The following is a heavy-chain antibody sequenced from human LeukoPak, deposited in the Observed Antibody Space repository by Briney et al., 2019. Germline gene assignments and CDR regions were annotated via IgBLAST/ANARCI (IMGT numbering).Heavy chain of an antibody. V-gene: IGHV4-4*09. CDR2: IHPSGST. CDR3: VRPGQSSWWVYFNY. D-gene: IGHD2-15*01. Sequence: SETLSPTCTVSGGSISIYYWTWIRQPPGKGLEWIGYIHPSGSTDYNPSLKSRVTMSVDTSKNQFSLRLSSVTAADTAVYYCVRPGQSSWWVYFNYWGQGTVVTVSS. CDR1: GGSISIYY. J-gene: IGHJ4*02.